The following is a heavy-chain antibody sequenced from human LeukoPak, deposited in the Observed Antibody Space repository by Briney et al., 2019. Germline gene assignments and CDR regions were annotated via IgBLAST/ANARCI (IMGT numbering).Heavy chain of an antibody. J-gene: IGHJ3*02. CDR1: GYTFTSYY. CDR3: ASGRATPDAFDI. CDR2: INPSGGST. Sequence: GASVKVSCKASGYTFTSYYMHWVRQAPGQGLEWMGIINPSGGSTSYAQKFQGRVTITADKSTSTAYMELSSLRSEDTAVYYCASGRATPDAFDIWGQGTMVTVSS. V-gene: IGHV1-46*01. D-gene: IGHD1-26*01.